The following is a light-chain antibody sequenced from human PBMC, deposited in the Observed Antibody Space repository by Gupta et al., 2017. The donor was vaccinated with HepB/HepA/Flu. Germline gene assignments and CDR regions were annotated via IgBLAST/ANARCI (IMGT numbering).Light chain of an antibody. Sequence: QSVLTQPPSASGTPGQRVTISCSGSSSNVGRDNVYWYQQLPGTAPKLLIYNDDQRPSGVPDRFSGYKSGTSASLAIRGLRSEDEADYYGAAWDNSLSGDVFGTGTWVTVL. CDR1: SSNVGRDN. V-gene: IGLV1-47*02. J-gene: IGLJ1*01. CDR3: AAWDNSLSGDV. CDR2: NDD.